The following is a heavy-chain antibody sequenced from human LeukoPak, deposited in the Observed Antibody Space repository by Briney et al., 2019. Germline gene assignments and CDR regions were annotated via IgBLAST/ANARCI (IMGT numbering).Heavy chain of an antibody. CDR2: IYYSGST. D-gene: IGHD2-2*02. V-gene: IGHV4-39*01. Sequence: SETLSLTCTVSGGSISSSSYYWGWIRQPPGKGLEWIGSIYYSGSTYYNPSLKSRVTISVDTSKSQFSLKLSSVTAADTAVYYCARQLYRSCSSTSCYTPYNWFDPWGQGTLVTVSS. J-gene: IGHJ5*02. CDR3: ARQLYRSCSSTSCYTPYNWFDP. CDR1: GGSISSSSYY.